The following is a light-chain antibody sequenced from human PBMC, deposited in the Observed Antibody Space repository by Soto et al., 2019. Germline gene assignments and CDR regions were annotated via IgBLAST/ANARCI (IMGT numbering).Light chain of an antibody. V-gene: IGKV1-39*01. CDR1: QSISSS. J-gene: IGKJ1*01. CDR2: AAS. CDR3: QQSYNTLTWT. Sequence: DIQMTQSPSSLSASVGDRVTITCRASQSISSSLNWYQQKPGKAPNLLIYAASSLQSGVPSRFRGSRSGTDFTLTISSLQPEDFATYYCQQSYNTLTWTFGQGTKVEVK.